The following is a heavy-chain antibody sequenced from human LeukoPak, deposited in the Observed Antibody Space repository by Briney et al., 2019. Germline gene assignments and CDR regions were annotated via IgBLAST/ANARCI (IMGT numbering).Heavy chain of an antibody. V-gene: IGHV3-11*05. D-gene: IGHD3-22*01. CDR2: ISSSSSYT. CDR1: GFTFSDYY. J-gene: IGHJ5*02. CDR3: AREVVITKGWFDP. Sequence: GGSLRLSCAASGFTFSDYYTSWIRQAPGKGLEWVSYISSSSSYTNYADSVKGRFTISRDNAKNSLYLQMNSLRAEDTAVYYCAREVVITKGWFDPWGQGTLVTVSS.